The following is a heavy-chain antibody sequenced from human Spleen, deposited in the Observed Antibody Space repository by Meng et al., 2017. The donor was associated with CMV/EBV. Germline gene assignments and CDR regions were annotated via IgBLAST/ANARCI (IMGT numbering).Heavy chain of an antibody. CDR1: GGSISSSSYY. CDR3: GRDKHSYSYFDY. D-gene: IGHD5-18*01. J-gene: IGHJ4*02. CDR2: IYYSGSP. Sequence: SETLSLTCTVSGGSISSSSYYWGWIRQPPGRGLEWIASIYYSGSPYYNPSLKSRVTISLDTSKNQFSLALNSVTAADTAVYYCGRDKHSYSYFDYWGQGTLVTVSS. V-gene: IGHV4-39*07.